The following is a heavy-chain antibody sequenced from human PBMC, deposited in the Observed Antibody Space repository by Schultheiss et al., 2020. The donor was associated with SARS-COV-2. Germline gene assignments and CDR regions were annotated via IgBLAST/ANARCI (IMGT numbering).Heavy chain of an antibody. CDR1: GFTFSNAW. CDR3: ARWSDRVAEHYYYGMDV. Sequence: GGSLRLSCAASGFTFSNAWMSWVRQAPGKGLEWVGRIKSKTDGGTTDYAAPVKGRFTISRDDSKNTLYLQMNSLKTEDTAVYYCARWSDRVAEHYYYGMDVWGQGTTVTVSS. J-gene: IGHJ6*02. D-gene: IGHD5-24*01. V-gene: IGHV3-15*01. CDR2: IKSKTDGGTT.